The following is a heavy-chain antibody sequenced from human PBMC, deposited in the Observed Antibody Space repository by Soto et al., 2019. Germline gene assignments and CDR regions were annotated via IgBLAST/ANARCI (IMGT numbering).Heavy chain of an antibody. CDR3: AKDFLLGRSSSSSLYFDY. Sequence: GGSLGLSCAASGFTFSSYGMHWVRQAPGKGLEWVAVISYDGSNKYYADSVKGRFTISRDNSKNTLYLQMNSLRAEDTAVYYCAKDFLLGRSSSSSLYFDYWGQGTLVTVS. CDR1: GFTFSSYG. J-gene: IGHJ4*02. CDR2: ISYDGSNK. V-gene: IGHV3-30*18. D-gene: IGHD6-6*01.